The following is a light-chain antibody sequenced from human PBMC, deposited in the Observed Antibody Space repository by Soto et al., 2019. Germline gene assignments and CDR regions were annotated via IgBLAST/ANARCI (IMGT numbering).Light chain of an antibody. V-gene: IGLV1-40*01. CDR2: GNS. CDR1: SSNIGAGYD. Sequence: QTVVTQPPSVSGAPGQRVTISCTGSSSNIGAGYDVHWYQQLPGTAPKLLIYGNSNRPSGVPDRFSGSKSGTSASLAITGLQAEDEADYYCQSLGVFGTGTKVTVL. J-gene: IGLJ1*01. CDR3: QSLGV.